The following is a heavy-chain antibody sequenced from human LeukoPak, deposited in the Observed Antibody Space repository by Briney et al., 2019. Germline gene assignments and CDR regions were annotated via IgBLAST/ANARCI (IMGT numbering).Heavy chain of an antibody. D-gene: IGHD3-16*01. CDR3: AKGLAFQSRSLPPPEYYFDY. V-gene: IGHV3-23*01. Sequence: PGGSLRLSCAASGFTFTSYAMSWVRQAPGKGLEWVSAISGSGGSTYYADSVKGRFTISRDNSKNTLYLQMNSLRAEDTAVYYCAKGLAFQSRSLPPPEYYFDYWGQGTLVTVSS. CDR2: ISGSGGST. CDR1: GFTFTSYA. J-gene: IGHJ4*02.